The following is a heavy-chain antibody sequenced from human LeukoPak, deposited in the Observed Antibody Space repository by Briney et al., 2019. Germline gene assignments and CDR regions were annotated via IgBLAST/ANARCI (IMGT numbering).Heavy chain of an antibody. Sequence: ASVTVSCKASGYTFTSYYLHWVRQAPGQGLEWMGIINPSGDSTTYAQRFQDRITMTRDTSTSTAYMELSSLRSEDTAVYYCVSIGRHLDPFDYWGQGTLVTVSS. CDR1: GYTFTSYY. J-gene: IGHJ4*02. CDR2: INPSGDST. CDR3: VSIGRHLDPFDY. V-gene: IGHV1-46*01. D-gene: IGHD2-21*01.